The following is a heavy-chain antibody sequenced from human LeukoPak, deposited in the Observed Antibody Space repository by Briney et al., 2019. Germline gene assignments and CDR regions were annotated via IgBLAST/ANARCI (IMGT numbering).Heavy chain of an antibody. D-gene: IGHD6-19*01. CDR2: ISYNGSDK. CDR1: GFTFSSYA. J-gene: IGHJ4*02. CDR3: ARGAYSRGWTTFDY. Sequence: GGSLRLSCAASGFTFSSYAMHRVRQAPGKGLVWVALISYNGSDKYYIDSVKGRFTISRDNSKNTLYVQMNSLRAEDTAVYYCARGAYSRGWTTFDYWGQGILVTVSS. V-gene: IGHV3-30*04.